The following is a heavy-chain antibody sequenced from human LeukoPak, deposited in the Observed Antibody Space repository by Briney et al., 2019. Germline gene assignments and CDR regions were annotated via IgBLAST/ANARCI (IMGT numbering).Heavy chain of an antibody. CDR3: ARVADYGAGSYQHDDY. CDR1: GFIFRSYE. V-gene: IGHV3-48*03. CDR2: ISASASTA. Sequence: GGSLRLSCAGSGFIFRSYEMNWVRQAPGKGLEWVAYISASASTAYYADSVKGRFTISRDNAKNSLYLQMNSPRAEDTAVYYCARVADYGAGSYQHDDYWGQGTLVTVSS. J-gene: IGHJ4*02. D-gene: IGHD3-10*01.